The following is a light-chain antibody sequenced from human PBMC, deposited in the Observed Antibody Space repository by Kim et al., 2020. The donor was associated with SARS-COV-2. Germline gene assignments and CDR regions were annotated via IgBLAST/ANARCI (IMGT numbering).Light chain of an antibody. CDR1: KLGNKY. J-gene: IGLJ2*01. CDR3: QTWDSTILI. CDR2: QDN. Sequence: SYELTQPPSGSVSPGQTTSITCSGDKLGNKYTSWYQQKSGQTPVLLIYQDNKRPSGIPERFSGSNSGNTATLTISGTQAMDEADYYCQTWDSTILIFGGG. V-gene: IGLV3-1*01.